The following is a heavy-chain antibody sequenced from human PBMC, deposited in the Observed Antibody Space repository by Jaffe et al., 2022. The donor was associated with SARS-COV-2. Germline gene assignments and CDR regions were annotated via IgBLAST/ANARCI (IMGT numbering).Heavy chain of an antibody. CDR2: ITGSGSHT. Sequence: QVQLVESGGGLVKPGGSLRLSCAASGFTFSDFYMAWIRQAPGKGLEWVSYITGSGSHTSYADSVKGRFTISRDNAKNSLYLQMNSLRVEDTALYYCARGNYGLDYWGQGTLLTVSS. J-gene: IGHJ4*02. V-gene: IGHV3-11*06. D-gene: IGHD4-17*01. CDR3: ARGNYGLDY. CDR1: GFTFSDFY.